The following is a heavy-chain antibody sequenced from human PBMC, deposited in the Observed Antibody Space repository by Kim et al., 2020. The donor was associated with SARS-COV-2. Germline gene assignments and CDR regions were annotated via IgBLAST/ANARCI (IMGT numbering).Heavy chain of an antibody. CDR1: GFTFSSYE. J-gene: IGHJ6*02. D-gene: IGHD3-22*01. V-gene: IGHV3-48*03. CDR3: AREKGGGYYDSSGYSQIYYYYYGMDV. CDR2: ISSSGSTI. Sequence: LSLTCAASGFTFSSYEMNWVRQAPGKGLEWVSYISSSGSTIYYADSVKGRFTISRDNAKNSLYLQMNSLRAEDTAVYYCAREKGGGYYDSSGYSQIYYYYYGMDVWGQGTTVTVSS.